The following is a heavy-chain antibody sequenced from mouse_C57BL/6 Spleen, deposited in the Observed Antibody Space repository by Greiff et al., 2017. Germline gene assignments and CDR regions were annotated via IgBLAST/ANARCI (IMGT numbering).Heavy chain of an antibody. J-gene: IGHJ3*01. CDR1: GYTFTSYG. CDR2: IYPRSGNT. V-gene: IGHV1-81*01. Sequence: VQLQESGAELARPGASVKLSCKASGYTFTSYGISWVKQRTGQGLEWIGEIYPRSGNTYYNEKFKGKATLTADKSSSTAYMELRSLTSEDSAVYFCAMVTRELAYWGQGTLVTVSA. CDR3: AMVTRELAY. D-gene: IGHD2-2*01.